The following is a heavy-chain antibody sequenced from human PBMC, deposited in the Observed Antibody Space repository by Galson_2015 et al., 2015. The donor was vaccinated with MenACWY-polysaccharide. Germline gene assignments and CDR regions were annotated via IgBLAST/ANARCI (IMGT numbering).Heavy chain of an antibody. Sequence: SLRLSCAASGFTFSSSWMIWVRQAPGKGLEWVTYIKEDGSQTYYMGSVTGRFTISRDNARNSLYLQMNSLRAEDTAVYYCARDRGYFRFDYWGQGTLVTVSS. D-gene: IGHD2/OR15-2a*01. V-gene: IGHV3-7*01. J-gene: IGHJ4*02. CDR1: GFTFSSSW. CDR3: ARDRGYFRFDY. CDR2: IKEDGSQT.